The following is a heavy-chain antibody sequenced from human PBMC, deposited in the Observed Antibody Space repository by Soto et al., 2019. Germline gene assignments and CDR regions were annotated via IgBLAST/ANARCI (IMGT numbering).Heavy chain of an antibody. CDR2: INHSGST. J-gene: IGHJ4*02. CDR3: ARSPDSSGYYYGDFDY. D-gene: IGHD3-22*01. V-gene: IGHV4-34*01. CDR1: GGSFSGYY. Sequence: SETLSLTCAVYGGSFSGYYWSWIRQPPGKGLEWIGEINHSGSTNYNPSLKSRVTISVDTSKNQFSLKLSSVTAADTAVYYCARSPDSSGYYYGDFDYWGQGTLVTVSS.